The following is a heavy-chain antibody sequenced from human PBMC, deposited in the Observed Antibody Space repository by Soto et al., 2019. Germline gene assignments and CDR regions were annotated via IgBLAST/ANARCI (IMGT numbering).Heavy chain of an antibody. Sequence: PGGSLRLSCAASGFTFSSHWRHWVRQPPGKGLVWVSRINPDGSATSHADSVKARFTISRDNTKNTLYLQMNSLRAEDTAVYYCARSFSGYDDYWGQGTLVTAPQ. CDR3: ARSFSGYDDY. J-gene: IGHJ4*02. D-gene: IGHD5-12*01. CDR2: INPDGSAT. CDR1: GFTFSSHW. V-gene: IGHV3-74*01.